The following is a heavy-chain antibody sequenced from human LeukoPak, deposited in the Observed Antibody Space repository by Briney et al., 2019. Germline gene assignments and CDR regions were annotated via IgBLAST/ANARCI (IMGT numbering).Heavy chain of an antibody. CDR3: AKDLMVRGVIITGFDY. D-gene: IGHD3-10*01. CDR1: GFTFSSYG. J-gene: IGHJ4*02. Sequence: GGSLRLSCAASGFTFSSYGMHWVRQAPGKGLEWVAVISYDGSNKYYADSVKGRLTISRDNSKNTLYLQMNSLRAEDTAVYYCAKDLMVRGVIITGFDYWGQGTLVTVSS. CDR2: ISYDGSNK. V-gene: IGHV3-30*18.